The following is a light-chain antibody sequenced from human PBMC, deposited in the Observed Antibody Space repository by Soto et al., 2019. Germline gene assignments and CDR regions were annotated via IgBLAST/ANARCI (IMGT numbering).Light chain of an antibody. V-gene: IGKV1-39*01. CDR1: QSISSF. CDR3: QQSYSTPFT. J-gene: IGKJ3*01. CDR2: DVS. Sequence: DIQMTQSPSSLSASVGDRVTITCRASQSISSFLNWYQQKPGKAPKVLIYDVSSLQSGVPSRFSGSGSGTDLTLTISSLQPGDSGTYFCQQSYSTPFTFGPGTKVDIK.